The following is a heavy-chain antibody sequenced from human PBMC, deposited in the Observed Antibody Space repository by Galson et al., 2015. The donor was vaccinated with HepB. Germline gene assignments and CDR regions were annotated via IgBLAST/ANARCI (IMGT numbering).Heavy chain of an antibody. J-gene: IGHJ3*02. CDR3: VRDRLGATSPFVAFDI. V-gene: IGHV3-21*01. CDR2: ISTSSSYI. CDR1: GFSISSYS. Sequence: SLRLSCAASGFSISSYSMNWVRQAPGEGLEWVSFISTSSSYIYYADSVKGRFTISRDNARNSLYLQMNNLRVEDTAFYYCVRDRLGATSPFVAFDIWGQGTMVTVSS. D-gene: IGHD1-26*01.